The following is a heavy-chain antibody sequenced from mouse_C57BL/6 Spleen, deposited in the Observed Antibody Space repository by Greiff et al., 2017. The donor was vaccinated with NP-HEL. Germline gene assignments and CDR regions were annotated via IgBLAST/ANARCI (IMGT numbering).Heavy chain of an antibody. Sequence: EVQLQQSGPVLVKPGASVKMSCKASGYTFTDYYMNWVKQSHGKSLEWIGVINPYNGGTSYNQKFKGKATLTVDKSSSTAYMELNSLTSEDSAVYYCARGAYYYGSSYAMDYWGQGTSVTVSS. V-gene: IGHV1-19*01. CDR2: INPYNGGT. J-gene: IGHJ4*01. CDR3: ARGAYYYGSSYAMDY. D-gene: IGHD1-1*01. CDR1: GYTFTDYY.